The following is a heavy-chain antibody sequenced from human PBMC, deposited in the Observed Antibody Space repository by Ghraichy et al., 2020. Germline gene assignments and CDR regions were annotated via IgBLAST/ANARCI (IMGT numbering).Heavy chain of an antibody. Sequence: LTCTASGFTFGDYAMSWFRQAPGKGLEWVGFIRSKAYGGTTEYAASVKGRFTISRDDSKSIAYLQMNSLKTEDTAVYYCTRSSRGEPYCTNGVCSIQKPKFDYWGQGTLVTVSS. CDR2: IRSKAYGGTT. CDR3: TRSSRGEPYCTNGVCSIQKPKFDY. J-gene: IGHJ4*02. D-gene: IGHD2-8*01. CDR1: GFTFGDYA. V-gene: IGHV3-49*03.